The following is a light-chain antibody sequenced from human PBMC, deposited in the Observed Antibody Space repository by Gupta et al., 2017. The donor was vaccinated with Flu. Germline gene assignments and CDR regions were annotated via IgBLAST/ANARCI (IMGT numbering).Light chain of an antibody. CDR2: NDN. V-gene: IGLV1-44*01. J-gene: IGLJ3*02. CDR1: NSNIGRNT. CDR3: ATWDDSLNGPV. Sequence: QSLLTQPPSSSGTPGPRVTIPCSGSNSNIGRNTLSWYQQRPGAAPKLIIQNDNQRPSGVPVRFSGSKAGTSASLTISGLQSEDEGDFYCATWDDSLNGPVFGGGTRLTVL.